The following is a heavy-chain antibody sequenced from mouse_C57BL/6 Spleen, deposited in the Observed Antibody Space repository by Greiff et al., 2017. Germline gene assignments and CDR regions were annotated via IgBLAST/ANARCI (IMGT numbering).Heavy chain of an antibody. D-gene: IGHD2-4*01. V-gene: IGHV1-55*01. Sequence: VQLQQPGAELVMPGASVTLSCKASGYTFTSYWITWVKQRPGQGLEWIGDIYPGSGSTTYNEKFKSKATLTVDTSSSTAYMQLSSLTSEDSAVYYFAICYDYGDAWDYWGQGTSVTVSS. CDR2: IYPGSGST. CDR1: GYTFTSYW. J-gene: IGHJ4*01. CDR3: AICYDYGDAWDY.